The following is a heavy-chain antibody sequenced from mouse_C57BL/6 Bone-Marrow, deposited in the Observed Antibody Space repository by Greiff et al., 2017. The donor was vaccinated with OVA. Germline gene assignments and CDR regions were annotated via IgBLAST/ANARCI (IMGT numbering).Heavy chain of an antibody. CDR2: IYPGNSDT. CDR3: TLYYGSSSFDD. CDR1: GYTFTSYW. D-gene: IGHD1-1*01. Sequence: VQLQQSGTVLARPGASVKMSCKTSGYTFTSYWMHWVKQRPGQGLEWIGAIYPGNSDTSYNQKFKGKAKLTAVTSASTAYMELSSLTNEDSAVYYGTLYYGSSSFDDWGQGTTLTVSS. V-gene: IGHV1-5*01. J-gene: IGHJ2*01.